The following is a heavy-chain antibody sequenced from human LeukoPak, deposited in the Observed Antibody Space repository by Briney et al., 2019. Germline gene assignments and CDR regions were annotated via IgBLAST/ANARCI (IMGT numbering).Heavy chain of an antibody. CDR3: ARDKRGDAFDM. V-gene: IGHV1-2*02. CDR2: INPNSGDR. CDR1: GYSFTAYY. Sequence: ASVKVSCKPSGYSFTAYYMHLVRQAPGQGLEWMGWINPNSGDRNYAQKFQDRVTMTWDTSVSTAYMELSSLTSDDTAVYYCARDKRGDAFDMWGQGTMVTVSS. J-gene: IGHJ3*02.